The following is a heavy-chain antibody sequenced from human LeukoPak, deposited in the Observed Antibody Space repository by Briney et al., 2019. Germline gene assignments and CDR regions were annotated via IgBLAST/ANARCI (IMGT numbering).Heavy chain of an antibody. CDR2: IYTSGST. D-gene: IGHD6-19*01. V-gene: IGHV4-61*02. CDR1: GGYISSGGYY. Sequence: SETLSLTCTVSGGYISSGGYYWSWIRQPAGKGLEWIGRIYTSGSTNYNPSLKSRVTMSVDTSMNQFSLKLSSVTAADTAVYYCARDRGIAVAGRVGYFDYWGQGTLVTVSS. J-gene: IGHJ4*02. CDR3: ARDRGIAVAGRVGYFDY.